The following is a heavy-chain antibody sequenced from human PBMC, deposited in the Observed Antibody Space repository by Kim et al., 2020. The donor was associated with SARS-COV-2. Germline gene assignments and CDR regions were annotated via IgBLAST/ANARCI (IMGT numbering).Heavy chain of an antibody. CDR3: AYDFWSGTPFFDY. CDR2: IYYSGST. D-gene: IGHD3-3*01. Sequence: SETLSLTCTVSGGSISSSSYYWGWIRQPPGKGLEWIGSIYYSGSTYYNPSLESRVTISVDTSKNQFSLKLSSVTAADTAVYYCAYDFWSGTPFFDYWGQGTLVTVSS. CDR1: GGSISSSSYY. V-gene: IGHV4-39*01. J-gene: IGHJ4*02.